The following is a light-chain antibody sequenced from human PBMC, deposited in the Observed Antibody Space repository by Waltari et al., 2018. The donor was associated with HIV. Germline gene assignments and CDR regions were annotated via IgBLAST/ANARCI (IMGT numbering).Light chain of an antibody. CDR2: SDD. CDR1: TSTIGTNS. J-gene: IGLJ2*01. CDR3: AAWDDSLSEPYVL. Sequence: QSVLTQPPSASGTPGQRVTISCSGTTSTIGTNSVNCYQHLPGTAPKLLIFSDDQRPAGVPDRFSGSKSGTSASLTISGLQSEDEGDYYCAAWDDSLSEPYVLFGGGTRLTVL. V-gene: IGLV1-44*01.